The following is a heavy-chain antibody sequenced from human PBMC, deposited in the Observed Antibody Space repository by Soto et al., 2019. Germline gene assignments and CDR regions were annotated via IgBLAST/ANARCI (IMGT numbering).Heavy chain of an antibody. Sequence: SETLSLTCAVSGYSISSGYYWGWIRQPPGKGLEWIGSIYHSGGTYYNPSLKSRVTISVDTSKNQFSLKLSSVTAADTAVYYCARSSGSYYYYYGMDVWGKGTKGTVSS. CDR2: IYHSGGT. CDR1: GYSISSGYY. V-gene: IGHV4-38-2*01. D-gene: IGHD1-26*01. J-gene: IGHJ6*01. CDR3: ARSSGSYYYYYGMDV.